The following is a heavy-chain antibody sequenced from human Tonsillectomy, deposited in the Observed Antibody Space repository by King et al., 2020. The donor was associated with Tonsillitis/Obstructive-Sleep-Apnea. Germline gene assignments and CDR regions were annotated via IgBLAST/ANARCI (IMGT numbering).Heavy chain of an antibody. Sequence: VQLVESGGGLVQSGGSLRLSCAASGFTFSSYWMSWVRQAPGKGLEWVANTKQAGSEKHYVDSVKGRFTIYREHAENSLYLQMNSRSAEDTAVYYCAREGGHGMGFDYWGQGTLVTVSS. CDR3: AREGGHGMGFDY. J-gene: IGHJ4*02. V-gene: IGHV3-7*01. CDR1: GFTFSSYW. CDR2: TKQAGSEK. D-gene: IGHD3-16*01.